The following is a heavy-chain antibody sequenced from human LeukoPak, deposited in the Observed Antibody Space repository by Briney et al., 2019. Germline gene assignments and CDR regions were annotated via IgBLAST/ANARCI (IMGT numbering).Heavy chain of an antibody. D-gene: IGHD3-3*01. CDR3: ASAQVRCYDFWSGYYGSGTMDV. V-gene: IGHV4-34*01. J-gene: IGHJ6*02. CDR2: INHSGST. Sequence: SETLSLTCAVYGGSFSSYYWSWIRQPPGKGLEWIGEINHSGSTNYNPSLKSRVTISVDTSKNQFSLKLSSVTAADTAVYYCASAQVRCYDFWSGYYGSGTMDVWGQGTTVTVSS. CDR1: GGSFSSYY.